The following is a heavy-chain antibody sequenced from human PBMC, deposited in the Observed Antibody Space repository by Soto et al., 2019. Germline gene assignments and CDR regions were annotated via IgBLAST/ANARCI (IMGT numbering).Heavy chain of an antibody. CDR3: ARTYYYDSSGYRYNWFAP. J-gene: IGHJ5*02. V-gene: IGHV1-18*04. CDR1: GYTFTSYG. D-gene: IGHD3-22*01. CDR2: ISAYNGNT. Sequence: ASVKVSCKCCGYTFTSYGISGVGQAPGKGLEWMGWISAYNGNTNYAQKLQGRVTMTPDTTTSTAYMELRSLRSPDTAVYYCARTYYYDSSGYRYNWFAPWGQGTLVTVSS.